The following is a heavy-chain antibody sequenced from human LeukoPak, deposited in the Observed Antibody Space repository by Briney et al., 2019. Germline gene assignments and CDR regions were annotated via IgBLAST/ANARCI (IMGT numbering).Heavy chain of an antibody. D-gene: IGHD1-26*01. V-gene: IGHV3-72*01. CDR2: VRKKTNSYTT. Sequence: GGSLRLSCAASGFSFIVHDMDGVREAPGQGVEWVGRVRKKTNSYTTEYTASVKGRFTISRHYTQNSLYHQMNSQTAEDTAVYYCARLGGANNWGQGTLVTVSS. CDR1: GFSFIVHD. CDR3: ARLGGANN. J-gene: IGHJ4*02.